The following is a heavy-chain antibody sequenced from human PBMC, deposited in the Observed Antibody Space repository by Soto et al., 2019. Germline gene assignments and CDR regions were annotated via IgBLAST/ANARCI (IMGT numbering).Heavy chain of an antibody. Sequence: SGTLSLACTFSGGSISITSYSWGWIRQPPGKGLEWIGSIYYSGSTYYNPSLKSRVTISVDTSKNQFSLKLSSVTAADTAVYYCAIQSAYDFWSGYYTNFDYWGQGTPVTVSS. J-gene: IGHJ4*02. CDR2: IYYSGST. CDR3: AIQSAYDFWSGYYTNFDY. V-gene: IGHV4-39*01. D-gene: IGHD3-3*01. CDR1: GGSISITSYS.